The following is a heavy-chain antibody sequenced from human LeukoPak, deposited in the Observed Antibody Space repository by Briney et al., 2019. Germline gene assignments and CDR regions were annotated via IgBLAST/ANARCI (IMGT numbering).Heavy chain of an antibody. CDR1: GGTFSSYA. D-gene: IGHD3-3*01. V-gene: IGHV1-69*01. CDR2: IIPIFGTA. CDR3: ARNDFWSGYYFFG. J-gene: IGHJ4*02. Sequence: SVKVSCKSSGGTFSSYAISWVRQAPGQGLEWMGGIIPIFGTAKYAQKFQGRVTITADESTSTAYMELSSLRSEDTAVYYCARNDFWSGYYFFGWGQGTLVTVSS.